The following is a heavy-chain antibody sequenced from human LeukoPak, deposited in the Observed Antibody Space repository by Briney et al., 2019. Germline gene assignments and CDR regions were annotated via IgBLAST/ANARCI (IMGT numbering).Heavy chain of an antibody. CDR3: AKDSSSSPTFFDY. CDR2: ISWNSGSI. V-gene: IGHV3-9*03. CDR1: GFTFDDYA. Sequence: GGSLRLSCAASGFTFDDYAMHWVRQAPGKGLEWVSGISWNSGSIGYADSVKGRFTISRDNAKNSLYLQMNSLRAEDMALYYCAKDSSSSPTFFDYWGQGTLVTVPS. D-gene: IGHD6-6*01. J-gene: IGHJ4*02.